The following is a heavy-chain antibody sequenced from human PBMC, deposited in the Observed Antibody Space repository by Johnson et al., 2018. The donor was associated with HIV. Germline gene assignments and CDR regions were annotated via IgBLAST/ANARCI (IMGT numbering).Heavy chain of an antibody. D-gene: IGHD3-10*01. CDR3: ASTGSGSDDAFDI. V-gene: IGHV3-11*04. CDR2: IGSGGNNI. J-gene: IGHJ3*02. Sequence: VQLVESGGGLVKPGGSLRLSCAASGFTFSDYYMTWIRQAPGKGLEWVSSIGSGGNNIYYADSVKGRFTISRDNAKNTLYLQMNSLRAEDTAVYYCASTGSGSDDAFDIWGQGAMVTVSS. CDR1: GFTFSDYY.